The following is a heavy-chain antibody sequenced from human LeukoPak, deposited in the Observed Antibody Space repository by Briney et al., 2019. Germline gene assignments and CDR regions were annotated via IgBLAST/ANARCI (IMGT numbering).Heavy chain of an antibody. V-gene: IGHV3-7*01. CDR2: IEQDGSEK. D-gene: IGHD2-2*02. J-gene: IGHJ3*02. CDR1: GFTFSSYW. Sequence: GGSLRLSCVASGFTFSSYWMSWVRQAPGKGLEWVANIEQDGSEKYYVDSVKGRFTISRDNAKNSLFLQMNSLRAEDTAVYYCARGWGDCTTVSCYTGGGVFDMWGQGTMVTVSS. CDR3: ARGWGDCTTVSCYTGGGVFDM.